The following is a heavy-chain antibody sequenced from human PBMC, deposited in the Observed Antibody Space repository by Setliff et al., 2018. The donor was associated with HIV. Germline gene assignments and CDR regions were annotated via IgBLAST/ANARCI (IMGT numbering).Heavy chain of an antibody. V-gene: IGHV4-39*07. J-gene: IGHJ5*02. CDR2: VSYSGST. D-gene: IGHD6-13*01. CDR3: AREERIAAAGA. Sequence: SETLSLTCTVSGGSSIGQGFASTWIRQSPGKGLEWIGDVSYSGSTYYNPSLKSRVTISVDTSKNQFSLKLSSVTAADTAVYYCAREERIAAAGAWGQGTLVTVSS. CDR1: GGSSIGQGFA.